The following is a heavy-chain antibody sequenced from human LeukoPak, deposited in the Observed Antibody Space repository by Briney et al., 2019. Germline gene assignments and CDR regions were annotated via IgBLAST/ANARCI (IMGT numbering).Heavy chain of an antibody. CDR3: AKQVGQLWLPSDY. D-gene: IGHD5-18*01. CDR2: IKSKTDGGTT. Sequence: GGSLRLSCAASGLTFSNAWMSWVRQAPGKGLEWVGRIKSKTDGGTTDYTAPVKGRFTISRDDSKNTLYLQMNSLRAEDTAVYYCAKQVGQLWLPSDYWGQGTLVTVSS. V-gene: IGHV3-15*01. J-gene: IGHJ4*02. CDR1: GLTFSNAW.